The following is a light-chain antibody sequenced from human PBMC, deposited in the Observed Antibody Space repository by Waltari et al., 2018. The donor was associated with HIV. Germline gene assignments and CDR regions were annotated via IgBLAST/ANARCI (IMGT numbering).Light chain of an antibody. CDR1: RSIAKN. Sequence: EIVMTQSPATLSVSPGESVTLSGMPSRSIAKNLAWYQQKPGQAPRLLMYGVSTRATGIPARFSGSGSWTEFTLTISSLQSEDLAVYYCQQYDNWPPWTFGQGTKVE. J-gene: IGKJ1*01. CDR2: GVS. V-gene: IGKV3-15*01. CDR3: QQYDNWPPWT.